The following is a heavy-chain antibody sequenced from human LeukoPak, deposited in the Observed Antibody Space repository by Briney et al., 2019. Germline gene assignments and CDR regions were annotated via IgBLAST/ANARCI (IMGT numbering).Heavy chain of an antibody. J-gene: IGHJ5*02. Sequence: ASVKVSCKASGYTFTSYYMHWVRQAPGQGLEWMGWINPNSGGTNYAQKFQGRVTMTRDTSISTAYMELSRLRSDDTAVYYCARAGITMVRGVTVNWFDPWGQGTLVTVSS. V-gene: IGHV1-2*02. D-gene: IGHD3-10*01. CDR3: ARAGITMVRGVTVNWFDP. CDR1: GYTFTSYY. CDR2: INPNSGGT.